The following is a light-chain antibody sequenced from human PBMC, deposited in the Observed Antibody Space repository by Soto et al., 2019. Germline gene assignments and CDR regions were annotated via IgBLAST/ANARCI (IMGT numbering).Light chain of an antibody. Sequence: QSALTQPRSVSGSPGQSVTISCTGTSSHVGGYNYVSWYQQHPGKAPKLMICDVSKRPSGVPDRFSGSKSGNTASLTISGLQAEDEADYYCCSYAGSYTVLFGGGTKVTVL. V-gene: IGLV2-11*01. CDR3: CSYAGSYTVL. J-gene: IGLJ2*01. CDR2: DVS. CDR1: SSHVGGYNY.